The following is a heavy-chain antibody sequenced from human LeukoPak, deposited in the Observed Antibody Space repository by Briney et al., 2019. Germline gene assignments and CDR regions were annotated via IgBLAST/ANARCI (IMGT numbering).Heavy chain of an antibody. CDR1: GGSISSYY. J-gene: IGHJ4*02. CDR2: IYYSGST. V-gene: IGHV4-59*01. Sequence: SETLSLTCTVSGGSISSYYWSWIRQPPGKGLEWIGYIYYSGSTNYNPSLKSRVTIPVDTSKNQFSLKLSSVTAADTAVYYCARQQLSQLYYFDYWGQGTLVTVSS. D-gene: IGHD6-13*01. CDR3: ARQQLSQLYYFDY.